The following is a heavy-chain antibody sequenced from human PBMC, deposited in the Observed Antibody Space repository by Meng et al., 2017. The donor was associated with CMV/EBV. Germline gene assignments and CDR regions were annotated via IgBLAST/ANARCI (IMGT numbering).Heavy chain of an antibody. CDR3: ARGYCSSTSCSILFDY. V-gene: IGHV1-69*02. D-gene: IGHD2-2*01. CDR2: IIPILGIA. J-gene: IGHJ4*02. Sequence: SVKVSCKASGGTFSSYTISWVRQGPGQGLEWMGRIIPILGIANYAQKFQGRVTITADKSTSTAYMELISLRSEDTAVYYCARGYCSSTSCSILFDYWGQGTLVTVSS. CDR1: GGTFSSYT.